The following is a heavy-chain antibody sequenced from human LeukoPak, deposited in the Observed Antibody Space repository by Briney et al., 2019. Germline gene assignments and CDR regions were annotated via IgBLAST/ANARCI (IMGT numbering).Heavy chain of an antibody. CDR3: ARGRDMISFGGIIAPFKY. V-gene: IGHV1-2*02. Sequence: ASVKVSCEASGYTFTDYYMHWVRQAPGQGLEGVGWINPKSGGTNYAQKFKGRVTMTRDTSITTVYMELSSLRSDDTAVYYCARGRDMISFGGIIAPFKYWGQGTLVTVSS. CDR2: INPKSGGT. CDR1: GYTFTDYY. D-gene: IGHD3-16*02. J-gene: IGHJ4*02.